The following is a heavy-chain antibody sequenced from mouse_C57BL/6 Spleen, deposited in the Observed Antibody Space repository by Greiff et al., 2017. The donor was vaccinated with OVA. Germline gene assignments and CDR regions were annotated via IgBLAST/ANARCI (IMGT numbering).Heavy chain of an antibody. V-gene: IGHV1-15*01. CDR2: IDPETGGT. J-gene: IGHJ1*03. CDR3: TRGRAVHWYFDV. D-gene: IGHD3-3*01. CDR1: GYTFTDYE. Sequence: QVQLQQSGAELVRPGASVTLSCKASGYTFTDYEMHWVKQTPVHGLEWIGAIDPETGGTAYNQKFKGKAILTADKSSSTAYMELRSLTSEDSAVYYSTRGRAVHWYFDVWGTGTTVTVSS.